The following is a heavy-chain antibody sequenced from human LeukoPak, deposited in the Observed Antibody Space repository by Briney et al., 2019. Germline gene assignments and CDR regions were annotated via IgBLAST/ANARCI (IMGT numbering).Heavy chain of an antibody. CDR3: AKDTDSSGYSNFDY. Sequence: GGSLRLSCAASGFTFSSYWMSWVRQAPGKGLEWVANIKQDGSEKYYVDSVKGRFTISRDNAKNSLYLQMNSLRAEDTALYYCAKDTDSSGYSNFDYWGQGTLVTVSS. D-gene: IGHD3-22*01. V-gene: IGHV3-7*03. CDR1: GFTFSSYW. CDR2: IKQDGSEK. J-gene: IGHJ4*02.